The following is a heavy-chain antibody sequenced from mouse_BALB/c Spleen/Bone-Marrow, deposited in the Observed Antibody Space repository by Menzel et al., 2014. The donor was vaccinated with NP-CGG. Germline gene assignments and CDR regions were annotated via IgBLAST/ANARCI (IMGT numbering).Heavy chain of an antibody. CDR3: TPRLRY. J-gene: IGHJ2*01. Sequence: LQQSGSELVRPGASVKLSCKASGYTFTSYWMHWVKQRPGQGLEWIGNIYPGSGSTNYDEKFKSKATLTVDTSSSTAYMQLSYLTSEDSAVYFCTPRLRYWGQGTTLTVSS. CDR1: GYTFTSYW. D-gene: IGHD1-2*01. V-gene: IGHV1S22*01. CDR2: IYPGSGST.